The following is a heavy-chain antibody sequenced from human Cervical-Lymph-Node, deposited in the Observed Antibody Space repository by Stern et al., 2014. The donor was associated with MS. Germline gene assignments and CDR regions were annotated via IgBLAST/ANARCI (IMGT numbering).Heavy chain of an antibody. J-gene: IGHJ4*02. CDR2: IIPILDTT. V-gene: IGHV1-69*11. CDR1: GGTFSTHA. Sequence: VHLVESGAEVKKPGSSVKVSCKSSGGTFSTHAISWVRQAPGQGLERLGRIIPILDTTDYAQRFQGRLTIDADESTDTAYMLLRSLTPDDTAVDYCAREKSDCSGGSCFSSLDYWGQGTLVTVSS. CDR3: AREKSDCSGGSCFSSLDY. D-gene: IGHD2-15*01.